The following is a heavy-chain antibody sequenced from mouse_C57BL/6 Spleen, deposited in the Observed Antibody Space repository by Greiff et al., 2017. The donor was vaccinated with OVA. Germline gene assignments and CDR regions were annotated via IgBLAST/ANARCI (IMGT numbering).Heavy chain of an antibody. D-gene: IGHD1-1*01. V-gene: IGHV10-1*01. CDR1: GFSFNTYA. J-gene: IGHJ2*01. CDR2: IRSKSNNYAT. CDR3: GREGEFIFDY. Sequence: EVHLVESGGGLVQPKGSLKLSCAASGFSFNTYAMNWVRQAPGKGLEWVARIRSKSNNYATYYADSVKDRFTISRDDSESMLYLQMNNLKTEDTATYYCGREGEFIFDYWGQGTTLTVSS.